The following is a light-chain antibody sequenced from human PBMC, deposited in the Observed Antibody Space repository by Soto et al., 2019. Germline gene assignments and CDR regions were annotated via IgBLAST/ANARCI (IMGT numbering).Light chain of an antibody. CDR2: DAA. CDR1: QSLSHN. CDR3: QPYNNWHPGT. Sequence: SPAALSVYPRDRDTLSCGARQSLSHNEAWYQQKPGRAPSILLNDAATSSTGIPARFSGSGSGTEVTLTISSLQSEDFAVYYCQPYNNWHPGTFGQGTKVDIK. V-gene: IGKV3-15*01. J-gene: IGKJ1*01.